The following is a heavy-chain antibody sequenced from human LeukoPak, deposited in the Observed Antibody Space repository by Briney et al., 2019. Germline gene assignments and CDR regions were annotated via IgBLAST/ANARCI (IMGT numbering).Heavy chain of an antibody. D-gene: IGHD2-15*01. CDR1: GFTFSSYS. J-gene: IGHJ3*02. Sequence: GGSLRLSCAASGFTFSSYSMNWVRQAPGKGLEWVSYISSSSSTIYYADSVRGRFTISRDNAKNSLYLQMNSLRAEDTAVYYCASPNFRSGGSRRYQDAFDIWGQGTMVTVSS. V-gene: IGHV3-48*04. CDR3: ASPNFRSGGSRRYQDAFDI. CDR2: ISSSSSTI.